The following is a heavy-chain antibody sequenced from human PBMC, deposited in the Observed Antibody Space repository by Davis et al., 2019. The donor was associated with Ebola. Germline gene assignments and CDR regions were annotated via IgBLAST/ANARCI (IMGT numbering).Heavy chain of an antibody. CDR3: ARGGYYDSSGYSHAAFDI. CDR1: DFTVATYY. D-gene: IGHD3-22*01. J-gene: IGHJ3*02. V-gene: IGHV3-21*01. Sequence: GGSLRLSCAASDFTVATYYMNWVRQAPGKGLEWVSSISSGSYYIYYADSLKGRFTISRDSAKNSLYLHMNSLRAEDTAVYHCARGGYYDSSGYSHAAFDIWGQGTMVTVSS. CDR2: ISSGSYYI.